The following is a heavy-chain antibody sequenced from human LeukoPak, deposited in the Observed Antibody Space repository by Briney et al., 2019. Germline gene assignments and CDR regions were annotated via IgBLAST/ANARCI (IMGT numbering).Heavy chain of an antibody. CDR3: ARGGYSYGSFDY. D-gene: IGHD5-18*01. J-gene: IGHJ4*02. V-gene: IGHV4-34*01. CDR1: GGSFSSYY. Sequence: SETLSLTCAVYGGSFSSYYWSWIRQPPGKGLEWIGEINHSGSTNYNPSLKSRVTISVDTSKNQFSLKVSSVTAADTAVYYCARGGYSYGSFDYWGQGTLVTVSS. CDR2: INHSGST.